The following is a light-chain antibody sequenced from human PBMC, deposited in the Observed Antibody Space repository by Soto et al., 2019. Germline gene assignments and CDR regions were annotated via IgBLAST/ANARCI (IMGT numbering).Light chain of an antibody. Sequence: EIVLTQSPGTLSLSPGERVTLSCRASQSVNSSYLAWYQHKPGQAPRLLIYGASTRATGIPDRFSGSGSGTDFTLTIARLEPEDFAVYYCQQYGSSPQTFGQGTKVDI. CDR3: QQYGSSPQT. V-gene: IGKV3-20*01. CDR2: GAS. J-gene: IGKJ1*01. CDR1: QSVNSSY.